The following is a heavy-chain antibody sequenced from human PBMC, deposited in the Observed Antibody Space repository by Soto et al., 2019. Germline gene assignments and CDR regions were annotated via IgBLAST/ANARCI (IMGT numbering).Heavy chain of an antibody. CDR3: ARDRTILEWLASPPRGYYVIDL. J-gene: IGHJ6*02. CDR2: TYYRSKWYN. CDR1: GDSVSSNSAA. Sequence: SQTLSLTCAISGDSVSSNSAAWSWIRQSPSRGLEWLGRTYYRSKWYNDYAVSVKSRITINPDTSKNQFSLQLNSVTPEDTAVYYCARDRTILEWLASPPRGYYVIDLWGPGTTVTLSS. D-gene: IGHD3-3*01. V-gene: IGHV6-1*01.